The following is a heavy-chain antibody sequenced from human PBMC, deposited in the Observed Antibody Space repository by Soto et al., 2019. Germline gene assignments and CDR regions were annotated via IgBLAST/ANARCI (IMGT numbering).Heavy chain of an antibody. CDR3: ASDLDIVVVTRARNTQSWFDR. CDR1: GGTFSSYA. CDR2: IIPIFGTA. Sequence: VASVKVSCKASGGTFSSYAISWVRQAPGQGLEWMGGIIPIFGTANYAQRFQGRVTITADESTSTAYMELSSLRSEDTAVYYCASDLDIVVVTRARNTQSWFDRWGQGNLVTLSS. D-gene: IGHD2-2*01. J-gene: IGHJ5*02. V-gene: IGHV1-69*13.